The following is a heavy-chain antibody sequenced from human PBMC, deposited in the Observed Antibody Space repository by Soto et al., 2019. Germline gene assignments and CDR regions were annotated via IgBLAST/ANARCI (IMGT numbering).Heavy chain of an antibody. Sequence: SETLSLTCAVYGGSFSGYYWSWIRQPPGKGLEWIGEINHSGSTNYNPSLKSRVTISVDTSKNQFSLKLSSVTAADTAVYYCARGGSMGVFYYYYYMDVWGKGTTVTVSS. D-gene: IGHD2-8*01. V-gene: IGHV4-34*01. CDR2: INHSGST. J-gene: IGHJ6*03. CDR1: GGSFSGYY. CDR3: ARGGSMGVFYYYYYMDV.